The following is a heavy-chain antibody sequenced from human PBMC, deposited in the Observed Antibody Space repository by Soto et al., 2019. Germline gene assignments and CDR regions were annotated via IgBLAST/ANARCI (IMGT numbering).Heavy chain of an antibody. CDR3: ASAGYCSSTSCPNGNWFDP. D-gene: IGHD2-2*01. CDR1: GGSLSGYF. V-gene: IGHV4-34*01. Sequence: SETLSLTCAVYGGSLSGYFWSWVRQPPGKGLEWIGEINHSGSTNYNPSLKSRVTISVDTSKHQFSLRLSSVTAADSAIYYCASAGYCSSTSCPNGNWFDPWGKGTHVTVSS. J-gene: IGHJ5*02. CDR2: INHSGST.